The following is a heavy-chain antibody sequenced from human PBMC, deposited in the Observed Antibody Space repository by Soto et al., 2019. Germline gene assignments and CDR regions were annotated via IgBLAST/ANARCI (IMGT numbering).Heavy chain of an antibody. CDR3: AKGGGRGGSFNTRVDY. V-gene: IGHV3-23*01. J-gene: IGHJ4*02. CDR1: GFTFSSYA. Sequence: EVQLLESGGGLVQPGGSLRLSCAASGFTFSSYAMNRVRQAPGKGLESVSGISGSGGNTYYADSVKGRFTISRDNSKNTLYLQMYSLRAGDMAVYYCAKGGGRGGSFNTRVDYWGQGTLVTVSS. D-gene: IGHD1-26*01. CDR2: ISGSGGNT.